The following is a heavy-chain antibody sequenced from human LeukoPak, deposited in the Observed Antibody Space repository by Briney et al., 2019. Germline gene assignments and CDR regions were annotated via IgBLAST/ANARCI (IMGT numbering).Heavy chain of an antibody. CDR1: GFTFSSYW. Sequence: PGGSPRLSCAASGFTFSSYWMHWVRQVPGKGLVWVSRINTGGSSTTYADSVKGRFTISRDNAKNTLYLQMDSLRAEDTGVYYCARSNHADDCRGQGTLVTVSS. D-gene: IGHD1-14*01. J-gene: IGHJ4*02. CDR3: ARSNHADDC. V-gene: IGHV3-74*01. CDR2: INTGGSST.